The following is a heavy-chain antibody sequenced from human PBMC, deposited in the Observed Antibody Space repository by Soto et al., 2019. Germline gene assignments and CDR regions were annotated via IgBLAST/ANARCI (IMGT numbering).Heavy chain of an antibody. CDR2: IYQSGVT. CDR1: GDSYSISTYS. J-gene: IGHJ5*02. Sequence: TLSLTCNMAGDSYSISTYSWSWIRQPPGKALQWIGFIYQSGVTSYNPSLASRVSISLDRSNNQCSLKLKSVTAADPAVYFCAGMPYTSGLSFDPWGPGTLVTVSS. D-gene: IGHD6-19*01. CDR3: AGMPYTSGLSFDP. V-gene: IGHV4-30-2*01.